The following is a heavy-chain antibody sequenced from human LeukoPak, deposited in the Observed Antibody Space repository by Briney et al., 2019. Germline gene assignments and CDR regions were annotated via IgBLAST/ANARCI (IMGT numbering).Heavy chain of an antibody. J-gene: IGHJ6*03. Sequence: ASVKVSCKASGYSFTSYHMHWVRQAPGQGLEWMGIINPSGGSTTYAQKFQGRVTMTRDTSTSTVYMELSSLRSEDTAVYYCARRVYCSSTSCYHYYYYMVVWGKGTTVTVSS. CDR2: INPSGGST. CDR3: ARRVYCSSTSCYHYYYYMVV. CDR1: GYSFTSYH. V-gene: IGHV1-46*03. D-gene: IGHD2-2*01.